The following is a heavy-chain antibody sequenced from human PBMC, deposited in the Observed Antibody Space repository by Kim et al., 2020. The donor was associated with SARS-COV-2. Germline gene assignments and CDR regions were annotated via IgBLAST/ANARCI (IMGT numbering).Heavy chain of an antibody. CDR1: GFTFSSYA. D-gene: IGHD3-16*01. V-gene: IGHV3-23*01. CDR3: AKDDYVWGSYASDY. J-gene: IGHJ4*02. CDR2: ITGSGGST. Sequence: GGSLRLSCAASGFTFSSYAMRWVRQAPGKGLEWVSAITGSGGSTYYADSVKGRFTISRDNSKNTLYLQMNSLRAEDTAVYYCAKDDYVWGSYASDYSGPGALVTVSS.